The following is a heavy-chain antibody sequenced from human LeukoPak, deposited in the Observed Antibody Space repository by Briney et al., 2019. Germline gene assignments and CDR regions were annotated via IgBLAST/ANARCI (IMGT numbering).Heavy chain of an antibody. J-gene: IGHJ4*02. V-gene: IGHV3-7*03. Sequence: GGSLRLSCAASGFTFSSYAMTWVRQAPGKGLEWVANIKEDGSKKNYVDSVKGRFTISRDNTKNSLYLQMNSLRAEDTAVYYCATPLDYYDSSGYHQGGDWGQGTLVTVSS. CDR3: ATPLDYYDSSGYHQGGD. CDR2: IKEDGSKK. CDR1: GFTFSSYA. D-gene: IGHD3-22*01.